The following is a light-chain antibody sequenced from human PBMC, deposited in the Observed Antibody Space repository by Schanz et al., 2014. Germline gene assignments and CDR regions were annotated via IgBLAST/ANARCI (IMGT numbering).Light chain of an antibody. CDR1: SSDVGSYKL. J-gene: IGLJ3*02. Sequence: QSALTQPASVSGSPGQSITISCTGTSSDVGSYKLVSWYQQHPGKAPKLMIYEGSKRPSGVSNRFSGSKSGNTASLTISGLQAEDEADYHCCSYAGGYTVFGGGTKLTVL. CDR3: CSYAGGYTV. CDR2: EGS. V-gene: IGLV2-23*01.